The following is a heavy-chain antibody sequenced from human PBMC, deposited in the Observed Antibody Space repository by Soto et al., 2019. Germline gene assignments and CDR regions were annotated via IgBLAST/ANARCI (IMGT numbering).Heavy chain of an antibody. Sequence: PSETLSLTCTVSGGSISSYYWSWIRQPPGKGLEWIGYIYYSGSTNYNPSLKSRVTISVDTSKNQFSLKLSSVTAADTAVYYCVATIAQNWFDPWGQGTLVTVS. D-gene: IGHD5-12*01. V-gene: IGHV4-59*01. J-gene: IGHJ5*02. CDR2: IYYSGST. CDR1: GGSISSYY. CDR3: VATIAQNWFDP.